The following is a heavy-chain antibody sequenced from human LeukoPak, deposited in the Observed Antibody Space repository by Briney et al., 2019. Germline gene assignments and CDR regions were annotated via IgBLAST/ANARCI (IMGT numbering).Heavy chain of an antibody. CDR1: GFPFSSYW. V-gene: IGHV3-74*01. CDR3: ARGPGSSGGAYVGDY. Sequence: PGGSLRLSCAASGFPFSSYWMHWVRQVPGKGLLWVSRINSDGSATIYADSVRGRFTISRDNAKSTLYLQMSSLRAEDTAVYYCARGPGSSGGAYVGDYWGPGTLVTVSS. J-gene: IGHJ4*01. D-gene: IGHD3-22*01. CDR2: INSDGSAT.